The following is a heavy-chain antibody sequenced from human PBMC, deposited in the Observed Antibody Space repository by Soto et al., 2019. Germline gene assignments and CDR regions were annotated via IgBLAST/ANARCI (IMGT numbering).Heavy chain of an antibody. Sequence: SETLSLTCTVSGGSISSSIYYWGWIRQPPGKGLELIGSIYYSGSTYYNPSLKSRVTISVDTSKNQFSLKLSSVTAADTAVYYCARHLLVLNYFDYWGQGTLVTVSS. D-gene: IGHD6-13*01. CDR3: ARHLLVLNYFDY. CDR1: GGSISSSIYY. J-gene: IGHJ4*02. V-gene: IGHV4-39*01. CDR2: IYYSGST.